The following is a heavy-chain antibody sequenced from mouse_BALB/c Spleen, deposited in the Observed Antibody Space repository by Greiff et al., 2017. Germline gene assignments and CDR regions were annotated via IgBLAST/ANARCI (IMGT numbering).Heavy chain of an antibody. CDR3: AREVTGTFDY. CDR1: GYTFTDYA. Sequence: QVQLQQSGPELVRPGVSVKISCKGSGYTFTDYAMHWVKQSHAKSLEWIGVISTYYGNTNYNQKFKGKATMTVDKSSSTAYMELARLTSEDSAIYYCAREVTGTFDYWGQGTTRTVSS. CDR2: ISTYYGNT. V-gene: IGHV1-67*01. J-gene: IGHJ2*01. D-gene: IGHD4-1*01.